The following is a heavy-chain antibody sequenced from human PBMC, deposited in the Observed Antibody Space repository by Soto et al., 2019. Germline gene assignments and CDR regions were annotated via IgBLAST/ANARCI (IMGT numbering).Heavy chain of an antibody. CDR2: ISSDDNT. J-gene: IGHJ1*01. Sequence: CGPIRLFSAASGFIIDDLFMTWVRQATGKGLEWLSTISSDDNTYYADSVKGRFTISRDSPKNTLYLQMNSLRAEDTAVYHCARDILGGSYYFPHGGQGALVTSPQ. CDR3: ARDILGGSYYFPH. V-gene: IGHV3-66*01. CDR1: GFIIDDLF. D-gene: IGHD3-10*02.